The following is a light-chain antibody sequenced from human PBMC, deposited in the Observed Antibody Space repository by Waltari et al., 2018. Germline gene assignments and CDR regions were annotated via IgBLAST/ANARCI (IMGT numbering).Light chain of an antibody. CDR2: RDR. Sequence: SFEVSQPLSVSVALGQTARLSCLPNNIRSTNVNWLQQKPGQAPLLVIYRDRDRPSGIPERFSGSKSGTTATLTISGAQAGDEADYYCQVWGSGTVFGGGTKLTVL. CDR3: QVWGSGTV. CDR1: NIRSTN. J-gene: IGLJ2*01. V-gene: IGLV3-9*01.